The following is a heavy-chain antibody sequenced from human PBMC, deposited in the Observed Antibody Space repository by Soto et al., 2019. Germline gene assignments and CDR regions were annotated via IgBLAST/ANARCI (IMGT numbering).Heavy chain of an antibody. D-gene: IGHD4-4*01. CDR2: ISGSGGST. Sequence: EVQLLESGGGLVQPGGSLRLSCAASGFTFSSYAMSWVRQAPGKGLEWVSAISGSGGSTYYADSVKGRFTISRDNPKNTLYLQMNSLRAEDTAVYYCAKSGVTSAYYYYYMDVWGKGTTVTVSS. J-gene: IGHJ6*03. CDR3: AKSGVTSAYYYYYMDV. V-gene: IGHV3-23*01. CDR1: GFTFSSYA.